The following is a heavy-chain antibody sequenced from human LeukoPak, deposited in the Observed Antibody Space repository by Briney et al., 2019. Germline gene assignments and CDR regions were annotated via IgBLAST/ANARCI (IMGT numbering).Heavy chain of an antibody. J-gene: IGHJ4*02. CDR1: GFTFSSYW. CDR2: IKQDGSEK. Sequence: GGSLRLSCAASGFTFSSYWMSWVRQAPGKGLVWVANIKQDGSEKYYVDSVKGRFTISRDNAKNSLYLQMNSLRAEDTAVYYCARLRSVAGFYFDYWGQGTLVTVSS. D-gene: IGHD6-19*01. CDR3: ARLRSVAGFYFDY. V-gene: IGHV3-7*01.